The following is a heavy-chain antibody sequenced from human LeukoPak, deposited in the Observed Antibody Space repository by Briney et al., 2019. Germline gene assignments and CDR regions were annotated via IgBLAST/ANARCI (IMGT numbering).Heavy chain of an antibody. Sequence: GGSLRLSCAASGFTFSSHNMNWVRLAPGKGLEWVSYISSSSTTIYQADSVKGRFTISRDNAENSLYLQMNSLRAEDTAVYYCARALSYCSSTSCSLYYYYYYMDAWGKGTTVTVSS. D-gene: IGHD2-2*01. CDR2: ISSSSTTI. J-gene: IGHJ6*03. CDR3: ARALSYCSSTSCSLYYYYYYMDA. CDR1: GFTFSSHN. V-gene: IGHV3-48*01.